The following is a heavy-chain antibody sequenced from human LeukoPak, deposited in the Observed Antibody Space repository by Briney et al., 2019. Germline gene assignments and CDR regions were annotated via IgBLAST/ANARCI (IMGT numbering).Heavy chain of an antibody. CDR1: GGSISSSNYY. J-gene: IGHJ3*02. CDR3: ARRSTGSSHYYDSSGYFAFDI. CDR2: IYTSEST. Sequence: SQTLSLTCSVSGGSISSSNYYWSWIRQPAGKGLEWIGRIYTSESTNYNPSLKSRVTISVDTSKNQFSLKLSSVTAADTAVYYCARRSTGSSHYYDSSGYFAFDIWGQGTMVTVSS. V-gene: IGHV4-61*02. D-gene: IGHD3-22*01.